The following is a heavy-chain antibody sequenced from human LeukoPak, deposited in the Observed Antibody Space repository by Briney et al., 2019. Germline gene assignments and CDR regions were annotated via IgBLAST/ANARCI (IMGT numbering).Heavy chain of an antibody. CDR2: ISSNGGSI. CDR1: GFTFSSYA. V-gene: IGHV3-64D*06. J-gene: IGHJ4*02. Sequence: GGSLRLSCSASGFTFSSYAIQWVRQAPGKGLEYVSAISSNGGSIYYADSVKGRFTISRDNSKNTLYLQMSSLRAEDTAVYYCVPPPNDLALHSCGQGTLVTVSS. D-gene: IGHD1-1*01. CDR3: VPPPNDLALHS.